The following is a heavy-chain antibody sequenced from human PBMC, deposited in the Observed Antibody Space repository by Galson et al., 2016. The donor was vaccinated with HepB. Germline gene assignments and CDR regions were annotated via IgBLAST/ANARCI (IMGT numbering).Heavy chain of an antibody. V-gene: IGHV3-23*01. D-gene: IGHD6-6*01. CDR2: ISDNGGRT. Sequence: SLRLSCAASGFTFSSYAMSWVRQAPGKGLEWVSSISDNGGRTYYTDSVMGRFTISRDIGKNTVYLQMNSLRAEDTAVYYCAKDGWTAGRPFDSWGQGTLVTVSS. CDR1: GFTFSSYA. J-gene: IGHJ4*02. CDR3: AKDGWTAGRPFDS.